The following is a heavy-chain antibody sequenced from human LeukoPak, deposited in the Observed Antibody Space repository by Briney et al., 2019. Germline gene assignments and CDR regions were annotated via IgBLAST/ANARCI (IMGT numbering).Heavy chain of an antibody. V-gene: IGHV3-53*01. D-gene: IGHD6-13*01. Sequence: GGSLRLSCAACGFTVSSNYMSWVRQAPGKGLEWVSVIYGGGSTYYADSVKGRFTISRDSSKNTLYLQMNSLRAEDTAVYYCARDRGIAAAMDYWGQGTLVTVSS. CDR3: ARDRGIAAAMDY. J-gene: IGHJ4*02. CDR2: IYGGGST. CDR1: GFTVSSNY.